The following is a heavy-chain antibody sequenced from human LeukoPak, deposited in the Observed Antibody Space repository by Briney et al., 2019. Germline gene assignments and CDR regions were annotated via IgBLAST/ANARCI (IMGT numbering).Heavy chain of an antibody. CDR2: IIPIFGTA. D-gene: IGHD5-24*01. CDR3: ARARRREDRLGFDY. V-gene: IGHV1-69*05. Sequence: ASVKVSCKASGGTFRSYAMSWVRQAPGQGLEWMGGIIPIFGTANYAQKFQGRVTITTDESTGTAYMERSSLRSWATAGFYCARARRREDRLGFDYWGPGTLATVSS. J-gene: IGHJ4*02. CDR1: GGTFRSYA.